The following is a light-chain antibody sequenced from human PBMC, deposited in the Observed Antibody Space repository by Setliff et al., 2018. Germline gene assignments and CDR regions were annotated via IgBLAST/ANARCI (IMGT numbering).Light chain of an antibody. J-gene: IGLJ2*01. CDR3: GTWHSNSKTQV. CDR1: SGFSVGDFW. Sequence: QPVLTQPSSHSASSGASVRLTCMLSSGFSVGDFWIRWYQQKPGNPPRYLLYYHSDSNKANAGILRISGLQPEDEADYYCGTWHSNSKTQVFGGGTQLTVL. V-gene: IGLV5-52*01. CDR2: YHSDSNK.